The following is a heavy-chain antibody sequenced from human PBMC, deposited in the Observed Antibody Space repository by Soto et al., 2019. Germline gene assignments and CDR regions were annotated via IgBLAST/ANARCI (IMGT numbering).Heavy chain of an antibody. J-gene: IGHJ3*01. V-gene: IGHV3-74*01. CDR1: GFTFSTHW. Sequence: GGSLRLSCAASGFTFSTHWMHWVHQAPGKGLVWVSRINSGGSTTNYADSVKGRFTISRDNAKNTLYLQMNSLRAEDTAVYFCARSHYFDSGTYACDVWGQGTLVTVSS. CDR2: INSGGSTT. D-gene: IGHD3-10*01. CDR3: ARSHYFDSGTYACDV.